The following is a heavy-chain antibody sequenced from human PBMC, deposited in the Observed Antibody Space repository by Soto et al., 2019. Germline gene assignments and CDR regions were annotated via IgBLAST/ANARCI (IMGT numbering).Heavy chain of an antibody. CDR1: GFSFSNYG. J-gene: IGHJ3*01. CDR3: ANALTGVPEASDV. D-gene: IGHD6-6*01. V-gene: IGHV3-33*06. Sequence: QVQLVESGGGVVQPGTSLRLSCAASGFSFSNYGMHWVRQAPGKGLELVALIYYDGSNKFYADSVRGRFTISRDNSKYTLNLQMNSLRVEDTAVYYCANALTGVPEASDVWGQGTMVTVS. CDR2: IYYDGSNK.